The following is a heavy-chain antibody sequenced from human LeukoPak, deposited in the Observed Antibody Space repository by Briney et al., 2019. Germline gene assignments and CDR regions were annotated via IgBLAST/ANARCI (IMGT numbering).Heavy chain of an antibody. CDR2: ISGSGGDT. V-gene: IGHV3-23*01. CDR1: GFNFNTYG. D-gene: IGHD4-17*01. Sequence: GGSLRLSCAASGFNFNTYGMSWVRQVPGKGLEWVSAISGSGGDTYYADSVKGRFTISRDNSKNAVHLQMNSLRAEDTAVYYCAKDSVSSRLRYFDYWGQGTLVTVSS. J-gene: IGHJ4*02. CDR3: AKDSVSSRLRYFDY.